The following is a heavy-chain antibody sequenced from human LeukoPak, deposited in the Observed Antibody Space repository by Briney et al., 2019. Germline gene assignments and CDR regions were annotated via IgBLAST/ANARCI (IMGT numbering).Heavy chain of an antibody. J-gene: IGHJ4*02. D-gene: IGHD3-3*01. V-gene: IGHV4-59*01. Sequence: SETLSLTCTVSGGSISSYYWSWIRQPPGKGLEWIGYIYYSGSTNYNPSLKSRVTISVDTSKNQFSLKLSSVTAADTAVYYCARGTYYDFWSGYYDFDYWGQGTLVTVS. CDR1: GGSISSYY. CDR3: ARGTYYDFWSGYYDFDY. CDR2: IYYSGST.